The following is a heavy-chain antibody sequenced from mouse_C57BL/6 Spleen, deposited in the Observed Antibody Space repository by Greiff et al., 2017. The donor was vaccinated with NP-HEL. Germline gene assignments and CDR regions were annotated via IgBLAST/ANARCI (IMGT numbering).Heavy chain of an antibody. CDR1: GYTFTSYW. J-gene: IGHJ1*03. CDR3: ARTLITTVGYFDV. CDR2: IYPGSGST. D-gene: IGHD1-1*01. Sequence: VQLQQPGAELVKPGASVKMSCKASGYTFTSYWITWVKQRPGQGLEWIGDIYPGSGSTNYNEKFKSKATLTVETSSSTAYMQLSSLTSEDSAVYYCARTLITTVGYFDVWGTGTTVTVSS. V-gene: IGHV1-55*01.